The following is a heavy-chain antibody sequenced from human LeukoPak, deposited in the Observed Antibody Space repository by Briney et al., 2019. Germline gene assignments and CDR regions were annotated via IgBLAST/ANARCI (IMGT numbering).Heavy chain of an antibody. D-gene: IGHD3/OR15-3a*01. J-gene: IGHJ6*03. CDR2: INPNSGGT. CDR3: ARALSWTTESYYYMDV. V-gene: IGHV1-2*02. Sequence: ASVKVSCKASGYTFTGYYMHWVRQAPGQGLEWMGWINPNSGGTNYAQKFQGRVTMTRDTSISTAYMELSRLRSDDTAVYCCARALSWTTESYYYMDVWGKGTTVTVSS. CDR1: GYTFTGYY.